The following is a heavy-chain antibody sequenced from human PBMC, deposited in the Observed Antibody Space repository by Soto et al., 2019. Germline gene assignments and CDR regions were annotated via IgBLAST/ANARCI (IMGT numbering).Heavy chain of an antibody. CDR1: GFTFSSYG. J-gene: IGHJ1*01. Sequence: GGSLRLSCAVSGFTFSSYGMHWVHQAPGKGLEWVAVITYDGSNKYYADSVKGRFTISRDNSKNTLYLQMNSLRAEDTAVYCCANPRGPPFQHWGQGTLVTVSS. CDR2: ITYDGSNK. D-gene: IGHD2-15*01. CDR3: ANPRGPPFQH. V-gene: IGHV3-30*18.